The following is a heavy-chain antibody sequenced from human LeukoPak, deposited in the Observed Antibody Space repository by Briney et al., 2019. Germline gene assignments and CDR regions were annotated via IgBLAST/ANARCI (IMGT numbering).Heavy chain of an antibody. CDR2: IYYSGSS. Sequence: SETLSLTCTVSGGSISSSSYYWGWIRQPPGKGLEWIGSIYYSGSSYYNPSLKSRVTISVDTSKNQFSLKLSSVTAADTAVYYCARRGPTYSSSWYRPYWYFDLWGRGTLVTVSS. CDR3: ARRGPTYSSSWYRPYWYFDL. J-gene: IGHJ2*01. CDR1: GGSISSSSYY. D-gene: IGHD6-13*01. V-gene: IGHV4-39*07.